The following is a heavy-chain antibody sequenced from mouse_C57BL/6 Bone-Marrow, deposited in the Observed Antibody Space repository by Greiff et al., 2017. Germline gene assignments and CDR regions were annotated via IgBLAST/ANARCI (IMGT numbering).Heavy chain of an antibody. Sequence: DVMLVESGGGLVKPGGSLKLSCAASGFTFSSYAMSWVRQTPEKRLEWVATISDGGSYTYYPDNVQGRFTISRDNAKNNLYLQMSHLKSEDTAMYYCARGVTTVDYFDYWGQSTTLTVSS. CDR1: GFTFSSYA. CDR2: ISDGGSYT. J-gene: IGHJ2*01. D-gene: IGHD1-1*01. CDR3: ARGVTTVDYFDY. V-gene: IGHV5-4*03.